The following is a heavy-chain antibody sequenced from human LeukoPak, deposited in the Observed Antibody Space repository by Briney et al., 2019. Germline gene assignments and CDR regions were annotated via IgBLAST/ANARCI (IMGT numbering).Heavy chain of an antibody. CDR2: INHSGST. Sequence: SETLSLTCAVYGGSFSGYYWSWIRQPPGKGLEWIGEINHSGSTNYNPSLKSRVTMYIDTSKNQFSLKLSSVTAADTAMYYCAKINGYGLIDYWGQGTLVTVSS. V-gene: IGHV4-34*01. D-gene: IGHD5-12*01. CDR1: GGSFSGYY. CDR3: AKINGYGLIDY. J-gene: IGHJ4*02.